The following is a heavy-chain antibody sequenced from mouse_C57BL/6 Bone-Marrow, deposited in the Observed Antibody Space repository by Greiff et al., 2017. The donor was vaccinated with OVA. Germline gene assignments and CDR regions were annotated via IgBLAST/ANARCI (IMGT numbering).Heavy chain of an antibody. D-gene: IGHD2-3*01. V-gene: IGHV1-31*01. CDR3: ARGDGYYPSPVLYYAMDY. Sequence: EVQGVESGPELVKPGASVKISCKASGYSFTGYYMHWVKQSHGNILDWIGYIYPYNGVSSYNQKFKGKATLTVDKSSSTAYMELRSLTSEDSAVYYCARGDGYYPSPVLYYAMDYWGQGTSVTVSS. CDR1: GYSFTGYY. J-gene: IGHJ4*01. CDR2: IYPYNGVS.